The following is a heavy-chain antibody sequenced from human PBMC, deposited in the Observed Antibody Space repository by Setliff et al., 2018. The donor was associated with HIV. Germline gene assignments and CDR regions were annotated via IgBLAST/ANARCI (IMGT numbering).Heavy chain of an antibody. Sequence: LSLTCNLSGDSIRSQFWTWIRQTPGKGLEWIASIETTGTVNYSPSLKSRVTISVDTAKSHFSLKLNSVTAADTAVYYCALKKDVAWFIDLWGRGTQVTVSS. CDR3: ALKKDVAWFIDL. D-gene: IGHD5-12*01. CDR2: IETTGTV. CDR1: GDSIRSQF. J-gene: IGHJ2*01. V-gene: IGHV4-4*08.